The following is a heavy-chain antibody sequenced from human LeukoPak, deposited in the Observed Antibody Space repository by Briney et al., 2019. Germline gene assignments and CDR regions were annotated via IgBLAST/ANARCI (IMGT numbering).Heavy chain of an antibody. CDR3: AKNIAAPGRDSYYLYGMDV. D-gene: IGHD6-25*01. CDR1: GFTFSSYA. CDR2: IKQDGSDQ. V-gene: IGHV3-7*01. Sequence: GGSLRLSCAASGFTFSSYAMNWVRQAPGKGLEWVASIKQDGSDQHYVDAVKGRRTISRDNAKNSLYLQMNNLRADDTAVYYCAKNIAAPGRDSYYLYGMDVWGQGTTVTVSS. J-gene: IGHJ6*02.